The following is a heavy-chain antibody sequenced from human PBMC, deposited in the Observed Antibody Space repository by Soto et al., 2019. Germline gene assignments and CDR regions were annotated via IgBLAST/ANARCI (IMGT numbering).Heavy chain of an antibody. J-gene: IGHJ4*02. V-gene: IGHV1-69*12. CDR3: ATSGSYWNLIFDY. Sequence: QVQLVRSGAEVKKPGSSVKVSCKASGGTFSSYAISWVRQAPGQGLEWMGGIIPIFGTAKYAQKFQGRVTITADESTSTAYMELSSLRSEDTAVYYCATSGSYWNLIFDYWGQGTLVTVSS. D-gene: IGHD1-26*01. CDR1: GGTFSSYA. CDR2: IIPIFGTA.